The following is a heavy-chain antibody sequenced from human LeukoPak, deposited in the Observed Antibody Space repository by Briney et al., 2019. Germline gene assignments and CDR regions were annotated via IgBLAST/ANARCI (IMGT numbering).Heavy chain of an antibody. Sequence: GGSLRLSCAASGFTFSSYAMSWVRQAPGKGLEWVSAISGSGGSTYYADSVKGRFTISRDNSKNTLYLQMNSLRAEDTAVYYCAKSQQRLPTAFYYFDYWGQGTLVTVSS. J-gene: IGHJ4*02. CDR3: AKSQQRLPTAFYYFDY. CDR1: GFTFSSYA. V-gene: IGHV3-23*01. D-gene: IGHD6-25*01. CDR2: ISGSGGST.